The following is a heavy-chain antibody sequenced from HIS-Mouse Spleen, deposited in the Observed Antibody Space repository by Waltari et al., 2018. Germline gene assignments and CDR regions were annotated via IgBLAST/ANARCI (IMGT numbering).Heavy chain of an antibody. V-gene: IGHV3-23*01. D-gene: IGHD1-7*01. CDR3: LSVAIFSVANSYYFDY. Sequence: EVQLLESGGGLVQPGGSLRLSCAASGFTFSSYAMSWVRQAPGKGLEWVSAISGRGGSTYYADSVKGRFTISRDNSKNTLYLQMNSLRAEDTAVYYCLSVAIFSVANSYYFDYWGQGTLVTVSS. J-gene: IGHJ4*02. CDR1: GFTFSSYA. CDR2: ISGRGGST.